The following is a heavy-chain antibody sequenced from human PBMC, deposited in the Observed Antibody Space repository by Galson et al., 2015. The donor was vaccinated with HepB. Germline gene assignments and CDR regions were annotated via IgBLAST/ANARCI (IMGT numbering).Heavy chain of an antibody. D-gene: IGHD1-26*01. CDR1: GYTFISYY. J-gene: IGHJ5*02. V-gene: IGHV1-46*01. CDR3: ARGDDSGSYYHNWFDT. CDR2: INPSGGST. Sequence: SVKVSCKASGYTFISYYMHWVRQAPGQGLEWMGIINPSGGSTTYAQKFQGRVTMTRDTSTSTVYMELSGLRSEDTAVYYCARGDDSGSYYHNWFDTWGQGTLVTVSS.